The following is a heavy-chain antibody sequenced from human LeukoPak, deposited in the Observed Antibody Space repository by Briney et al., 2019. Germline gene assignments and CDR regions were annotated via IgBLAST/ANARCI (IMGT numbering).Heavy chain of an antibody. CDR1: GFTFSSYP. Sequence: PGRSLRLSCAASGFTFSSYPMHWVRQAPGKGLEWVALISYDGSNKYYADSVKGRFTISRDNSKNTLYVQMNSLRAEDTAVYYCARDTIAAAGNFDYWGQGTLVTVSS. J-gene: IGHJ4*02. V-gene: IGHV3-30-3*01. CDR2: ISYDGSNK. D-gene: IGHD6-13*01. CDR3: ARDTIAAAGNFDY.